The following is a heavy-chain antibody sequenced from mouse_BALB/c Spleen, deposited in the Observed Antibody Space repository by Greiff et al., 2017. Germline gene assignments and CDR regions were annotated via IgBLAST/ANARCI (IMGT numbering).Heavy chain of an antibody. CDR2: INPSTGYT. D-gene: IGHD2-4*01. CDR3: ATMITNY. J-gene: IGHJ2*01. Sequence: VQLQESGAELAKPGASVKMSCKASGYTFTSYWMHWVKQRPGQGLEWIGYINPSTGYTEYNQKFKDKATLTADKSSSTAYMQLSSLTSEDSAVYYCATMITNYWGQGTTRTVSS. V-gene: IGHV1-7*01. CDR1: GYTFTSYW.